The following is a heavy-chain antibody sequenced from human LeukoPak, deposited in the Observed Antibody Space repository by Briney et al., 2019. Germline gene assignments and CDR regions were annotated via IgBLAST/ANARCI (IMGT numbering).Heavy chain of an antibody. D-gene: IGHD6-13*01. CDR3: AKDSSSSWYHYFDY. V-gene: IGHV3-74*01. CDR2: INSDGSSA. J-gene: IGHJ4*02. CDR1: GFSISSYW. Sequence: GGSLRLSCLASGFSISSYWMHWVRQVPGKGLVWVSQINSDGSSAIYADYAKGRFTISRDNAKNSLYLQMNSLRAEDTALYYCAKDSSSSWYHYFDYWGQGTLVTVSS.